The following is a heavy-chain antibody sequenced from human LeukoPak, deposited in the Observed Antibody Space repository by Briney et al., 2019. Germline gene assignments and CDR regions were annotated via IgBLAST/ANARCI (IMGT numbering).Heavy chain of an antibody. CDR3: AKSEGYSSSPFDY. J-gene: IGHJ4*02. CDR2: ISWDSGSI. CDR1: GFTFDDYA. Sequence: PGRSLRLSCAVSGFTFDDYAMHWVRQAPGKGLEWVSGISWDSGSIGYADSVKGRFTISRDNAKNSLYLQMNSLRAEDTALYYCAKSEGYSSSPFDYWGQGTLVTVSS. V-gene: IGHV3-9*01. D-gene: IGHD6-6*01.